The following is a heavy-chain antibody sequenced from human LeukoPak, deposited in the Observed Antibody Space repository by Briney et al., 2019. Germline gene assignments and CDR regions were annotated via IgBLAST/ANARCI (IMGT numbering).Heavy chain of an antibody. CDR2: IWYDGSNK. D-gene: IGHD3-9*01. V-gene: IGHV3-33*01. CDR1: GFTFSSYG. J-gene: IGHJ4*02. CDR3: ARDWAPYYDILTGYTPDY. Sequence: GRSLRLSCAASGFTFSSYGMHWVRQAPGKGLEWVAVIWYDGSNKYYADSVKGRFTISRDNSKNTLYLQMNSLRAEDTAVYYCARDWAPYYDILTGYTPDYWGQGTLVTVSS.